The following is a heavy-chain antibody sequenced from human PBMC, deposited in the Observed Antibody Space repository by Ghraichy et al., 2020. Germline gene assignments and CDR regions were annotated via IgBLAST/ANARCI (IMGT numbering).Heavy chain of an antibody. CDR2: ISGSGGST. CDR1: GFTFSSYA. D-gene: IGHD2-21*01. Sequence: GESLNISCAASGFTFSSYAMSWVRQAPGKGLEWVSAISGSGGSTYYADSVKGRFTISRDNSKNTLYLQMNSLRAEDTAVYYCAKVGYFLGGLDYWGQGTLVTVSS. CDR3: AKVGYFLGGLDY. J-gene: IGHJ4*02. V-gene: IGHV3-23*01.